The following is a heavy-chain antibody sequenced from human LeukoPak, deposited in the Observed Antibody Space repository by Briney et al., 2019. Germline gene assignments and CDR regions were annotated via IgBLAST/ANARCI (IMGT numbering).Heavy chain of an antibody. CDR1: GYTFTSYD. D-gene: IGHD3-10*01. V-gene: IGHV1-8*01. CDR3: VRVPRESGAC. CDR2: MNPNSGYT. Sequence: ASVKVSCKASGYTFTSYDINWVRQATGQGLEWMGYMNPNSGYTAYAQKFQGRVTLTRNTSISTAYMELSSLGSEDTALYHCVRVPRESGACWGQGTLVTVSS. J-gene: IGHJ4*02.